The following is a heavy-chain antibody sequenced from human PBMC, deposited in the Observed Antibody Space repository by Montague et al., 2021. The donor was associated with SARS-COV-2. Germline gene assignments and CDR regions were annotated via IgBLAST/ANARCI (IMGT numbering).Heavy chain of an antibody. CDR1: GGSISSSSYF. D-gene: IGHD4-17*01. CDR3: ARHLNYRDYGGDDY. Sequence: SETLLTCSVSGGSISSSSYFWGWIRQPPGKGLEWIGSIYYSGGTYSNSSLKSRVTISVDTSKNQFSLKLSSVTAADTAVYYCARHLNYRDYGGDDYWGQGTLVTVSS. CDR2: IYYSGGT. V-gene: IGHV4-39*01. J-gene: IGHJ4*02.